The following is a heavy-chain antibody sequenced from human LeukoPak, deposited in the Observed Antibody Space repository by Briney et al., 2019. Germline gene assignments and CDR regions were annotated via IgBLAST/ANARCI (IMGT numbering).Heavy chain of an antibody. CDR2: LNQDGSTN. D-gene: IGHD6-6*01. V-gene: IGHV3-7*01. Sequence: GGSLRLSCAASGFTFTNYWMTWVRQAPGKGLEWVANLNQDGSTNYYVDSMKGRFTISRDNAKNSLYLQIHSLKADDTAVYFCARIGYSSSSLDYWGQGTLVTVSS. J-gene: IGHJ4*02. CDR1: GFTFTNYW. CDR3: ARIGYSSSSLDY.